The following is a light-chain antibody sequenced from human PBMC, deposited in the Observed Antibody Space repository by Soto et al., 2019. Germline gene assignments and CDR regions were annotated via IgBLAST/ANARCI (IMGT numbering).Light chain of an antibody. CDR3: QQYYSYPLT. CDR1: QIIDTW. V-gene: IGKV1D-16*01. J-gene: IGKJ4*01. Sequence: DIQMTQSPSSLSAPVGDRVTITCRASQIIDTWLAWYQQKPGKAPKSLIFASSSLQSGVPSRFTGSGSGTHFTLTISNLQPADFGIYYCQQYYSYPLTFGGGTKVDIK. CDR2: ASS.